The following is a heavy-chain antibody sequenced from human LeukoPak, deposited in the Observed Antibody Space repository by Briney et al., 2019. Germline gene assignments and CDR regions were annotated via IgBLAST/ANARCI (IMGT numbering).Heavy chain of an antibody. J-gene: IGHJ4*02. D-gene: IGHD4-17*01. Sequence: GGSLRLSCAASGFTFSSYAMSWVGQAPGKGLEWVSGISGSGGSTYYTDSVKGRFTISRDNSKNTLYLQMNSLRAEDTAVYYCAKEHDYGDFFDYWGQGTLVTVSS. V-gene: IGHV3-23*01. CDR1: GFTFSSYA. CDR2: ISGSGGST. CDR3: AKEHDYGDFFDY.